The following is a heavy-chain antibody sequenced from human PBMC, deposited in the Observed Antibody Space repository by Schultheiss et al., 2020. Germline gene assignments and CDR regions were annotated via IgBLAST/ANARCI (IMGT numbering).Heavy chain of an antibody. V-gene: IGHV3-23*01. CDR1: GFTFSNAW. CDR3: ARGRGGVAAFDY. Sequence: GESLKISCAASGFTFSNAWMSWVRQAPGKGLEWVSTISGSGGSTYYADSAKGRFTISRDNSKNTLYLQMNSLRAEDTAVYYCARGRGGVAAFDYWGQGTLVTVSS. J-gene: IGHJ4*02. D-gene: IGHD3-3*01. CDR2: ISGSGGST.